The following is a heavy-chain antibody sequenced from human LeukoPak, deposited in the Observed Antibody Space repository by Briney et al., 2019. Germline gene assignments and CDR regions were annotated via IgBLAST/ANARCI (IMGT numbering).Heavy chain of an antibody. J-gene: IGHJ4*02. Sequence: SETLSLTCTFSGGSITSSSYYWGWIRQPPGKGLEWIGSMYYSGSTYYNPSLKSRVTISVDTSKNQFSLKLSSVTAADTAVYYCARQPGAIDYWGQGILVTVSS. CDR1: GGSITSSSYY. D-gene: IGHD4/OR15-4a*01. CDR2: MYYSGST. V-gene: IGHV4-39*01. CDR3: ARQPGAIDY.